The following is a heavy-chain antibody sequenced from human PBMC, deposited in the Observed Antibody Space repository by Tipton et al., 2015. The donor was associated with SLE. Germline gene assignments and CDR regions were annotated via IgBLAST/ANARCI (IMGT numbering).Heavy chain of an antibody. J-gene: IGHJ6*03. CDR3: ARSRYSSSSYCYCYSDV. V-gene: IGHV4-59*11. CDR2: IYYSGST. Sequence: TLSLTCTVSGGFISSHDWSWIRQPPGKGLEWIGSIYYSGSTYYNPSLKSRVTISVDTSKNQFSLKLSSVTAADTAVYYWARSRYSSSSYCYCYSDVWGKGTTVTVSS. D-gene: IGHD6-6*01. CDR1: GGFISSHD.